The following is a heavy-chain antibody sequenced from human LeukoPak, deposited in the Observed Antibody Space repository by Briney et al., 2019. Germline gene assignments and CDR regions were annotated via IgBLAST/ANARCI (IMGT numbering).Heavy chain of an antibody. V-gene: IGHV4-61*02. J-gene: IGHJ4*02. D-gene: IGHD6-6*01. CDR1: GASVGSGGHY. Sequence: SETLSLTCTVSGASVGSGGHYWSWIRQPAGKGLEWLGRIYVTGSTNYNPSLNSRVSISIDTSNNQFFVQLTSVTAANTAVYFCARARSGPARDYFDSWGQGILVTVSS. CDR3: ARARSGPARDYFDS. CDR2: IYVTGST.